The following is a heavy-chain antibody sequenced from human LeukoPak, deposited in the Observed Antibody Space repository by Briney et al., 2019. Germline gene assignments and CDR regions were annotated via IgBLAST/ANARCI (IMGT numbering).Heavy chain of an antibody. CDR2: ITSSGAYI. CDR3: ARDVTWVRFFDY. J-gene: IGHJ4*02. CDR1: GFTFNNYN. Sequence: GGSLRLSCAASGFTFNNYNMNWVRQAPGKALEWVSSITSSGAYIFYADSVKGRFTISRDNSKNTLYLQMNSLRAEDTAVYYCARDVTWVRFFDYWGQGTLVTVSS. V-gene: IGHV3-21*01. D-gene: IGHD5-12*01.